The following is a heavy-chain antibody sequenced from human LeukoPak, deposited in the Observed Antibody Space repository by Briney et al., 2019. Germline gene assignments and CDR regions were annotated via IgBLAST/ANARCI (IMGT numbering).Heavy chain of an antibody. CDR2: ISYVGST. Sequence: SETLSLTCAVSGDSFSSHYWIWIRQPPGKGLEWIGYISYVGSTNYNPSLKSRVTISIDTSKNQFSLKLRSVTAADTAVYYCARDLVTVTKGFDIWGQGTMVSVSS. V-gene: IGHV4-59*11. CDR1: GDSFSSHY. D-gene: IGHD4-17*01. J-gene: IGHJ3*02. CDR3: ARDLVTVTKGFDI.